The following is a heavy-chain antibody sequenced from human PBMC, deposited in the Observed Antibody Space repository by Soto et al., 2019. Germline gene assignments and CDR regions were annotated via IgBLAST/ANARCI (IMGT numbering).Heavy chain of an antibody. V-gene: IGHV3-72*01. CDR1: GLIFSDYH. J-gene: IGHJ6*02. D-gene: IGHD6-19*01. Sequence: EVQLVESGGGLVQPGGSLRLSCAASGLIFSDYHMDWVRQDPGRGLEWVGRIRRKANSYTTEYAASVNGRFTISRGDSKNSLYLQMNSRKSEDTAVYYCAMLGGWSGGSSGMDVWGQGTTVTVSS. CDR3: AMLGGWSGGSSGMDV. CDR2: IRRKANSYTT.